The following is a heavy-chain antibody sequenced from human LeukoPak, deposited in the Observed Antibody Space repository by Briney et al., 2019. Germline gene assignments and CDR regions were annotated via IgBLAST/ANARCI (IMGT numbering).Heavy chain of an antibody. CDR3: AREDLQYNWLDP. CDR2: IYTSGST. CDR1: GGSISSGGYY. V-gene: IGHV4-61*02. D-gene: IGHD5-24*01. Sequence: PSETLSLTCTASGGSISSGGYYWSWIRQPAGKGLEWIGRIYTSGSTNYNPSLKSRVAISLDTSKNQFSLKLNSVTAADTAVYYCAREDLQYNWLDPWGQGTLVTVSS. J-gene: IGHJ5*02.